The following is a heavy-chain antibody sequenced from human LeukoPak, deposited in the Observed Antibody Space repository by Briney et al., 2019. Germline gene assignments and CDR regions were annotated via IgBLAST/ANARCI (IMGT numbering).Heavy chain of an antibody. CDR2: ISGSGGST. V-gene: IGHV3-23*01. CDR3: AKAVRGYYYDSSGS. CDR1: GFTFSSYS. D-gene: IGHD3-22*01. Sequence: GGSLRLSCAASGFTFSSYSMNWVRQAPGKGLEWVSAISGSGGSTYYADSVKGRFTISRDNSKNTLYLQMNSLRAEDTAVCYCAKAVRGYYYDSSGSWGQGTLVTVSS. J-gene: IGHJ5*02.